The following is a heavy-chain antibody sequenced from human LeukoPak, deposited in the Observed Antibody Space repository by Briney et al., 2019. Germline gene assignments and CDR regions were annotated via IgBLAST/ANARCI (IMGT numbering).Heavy chain of an antibody. Sequence: GGSLRLSCAASGFTFDDYAMHWVRQAPGKGLEWVSGISWNSGSIGYADSVEGRFTISRDNAKNSLYLQMNSLRAEDTALYYCAKDISSSGRPYYFDYWGQGTLVTVSS. CDR3: AKDISSSGRPYYFDY. CDR2: ISWNSGSI. J-gene: IGHJ4*02. CDR1: GFTFDDYA. V-gene: IGHV3-9*01. D-gene: IGHD6-19*01.